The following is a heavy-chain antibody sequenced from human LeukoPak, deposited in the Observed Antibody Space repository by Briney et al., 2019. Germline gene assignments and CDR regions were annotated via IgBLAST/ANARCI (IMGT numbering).Heavy chain of an antibody. J-gene: IGHJ4*02. Sequence: AGGSLRLSCQASGFTFSNYAMSWVRQAPGKGLEWVSSINPDDGGSFFANSVKGRFTISRDDSRSVVYLQMNSLRAEDTAVHYCARSGVATCHYWGQGILVTVSS. CDR3: ARSGVATCHY. V-gene: IGHV3-23*01. D-gene: IGHD2-15*01. CDR2: INPDDGGS. CDR1: GFTFSNYA.